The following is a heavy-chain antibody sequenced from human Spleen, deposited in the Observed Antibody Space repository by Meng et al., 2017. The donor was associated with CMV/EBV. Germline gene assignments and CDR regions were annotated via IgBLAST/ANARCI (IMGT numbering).Heavy chain of an antibody. CDR2: IYTSGST. CDR1: GGSISSYY. D-gene: IGHD5-24*01. CDR3: ARLNVEMATRSSWFDP. V-gene: IGHV4-4*07. J-gene: IGHJ5*02. Sequence: HVRLQQWGPGRGRPSEALSLTCTVSGGSISSYYWSWSRQPAAKGLEWMGRIYTSGSTNYNPSLKSRDTMSVDTSKNQFSLKLSSVTAADTAVYYCARLNVEMATRSSWFDPWGQGTLVTVSS.